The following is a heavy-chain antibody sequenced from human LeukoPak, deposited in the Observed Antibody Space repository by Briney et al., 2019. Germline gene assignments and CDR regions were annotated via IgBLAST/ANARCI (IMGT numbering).Heavy chain of an antibody. D-gene: IGHD6-6*01. CDR2: IKQDGSAK. J-gene: IGHJ4*02. CDR1: GFTFSNYW. Sequence: AGGSLRLSCAASGFTFSNYWMSWGRQAPGKGLEWVANIKQDGSAKYYVDSVKGRFTISRDNVKNSLHLQMNSLRAEDTAVCYCAREGAYSSSSDVDYWGQGTLVTVSS. V-gene: IGHV3-7*01. CDR3: AREGAYSSSSDVDY.